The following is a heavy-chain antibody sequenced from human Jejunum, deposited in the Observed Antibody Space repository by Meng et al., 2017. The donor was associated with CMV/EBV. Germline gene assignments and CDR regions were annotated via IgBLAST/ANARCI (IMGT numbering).Heavy chain of an antibody. CDR3: AKGEGRPHYYFDY. J-gene: IGHJ4*02. CDR1: GFTFDSIY. Sequence: SGFTFDSIYLSWVRQAPGKGLEWVSTIYTGGSTFYTDSVEGRFVISRDTSKNTLYLQMSSLRPEDTAIYYCAKGEGRPHYYFDYWGQGTLVTVSS. D-gene: IGHD1-26*01. CDR2: IYTGGST. V-gene: IGHV3-53*01.